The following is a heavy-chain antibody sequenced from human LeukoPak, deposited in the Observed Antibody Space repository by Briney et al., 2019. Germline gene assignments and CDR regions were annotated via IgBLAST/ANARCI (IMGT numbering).Heavy chain of an antibody. CDR3: ARDSKITIFGVVLDI. CDR1: GFTFSSYG. D-gene: IGHD3-3*01. Sequence: PGESLRLSCAASGFTFSSYGMHWVRQAPGKGLEWVAVISYDGSNKYYADSVKGRVTISRDKSKNTLYLQMNSLRAEDTAVYYCARDSKITIFGVVLDIWGQGTMVTVSS. CDR2: ISYDGSNK. J-gene: IGHJ3*02. V-gene: IGHV3-30*03.